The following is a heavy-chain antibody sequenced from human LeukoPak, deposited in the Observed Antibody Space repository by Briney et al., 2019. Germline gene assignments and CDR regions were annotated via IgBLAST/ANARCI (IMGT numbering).Heavy chain of an antibody. D-gene: IGHD6-13*01. J-gene: IGHJ4*02. CDR1: GFTFGSYG. CDR3: AKDRIAAAGMGALVF. Sequence: GGSLRLSCAASGFTFGSYGMHWVRQAPGKGLEWVAAISSDGSVKYYADSVKGRFTISRDNSKNTLYLQMNSLRAEDTAVYYCAKDRIAAAGMGALVFWGQGTLVTVSS. V-gene: IGHV3-30*18. CDR2: ISSDGSVK.